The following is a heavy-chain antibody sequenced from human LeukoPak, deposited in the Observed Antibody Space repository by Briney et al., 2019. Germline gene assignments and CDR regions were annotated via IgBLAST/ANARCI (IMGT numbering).Heavy chain of an antibody. D-gene: IGHD2-15*01. CDR1: GYTLTELS. Sequence: GASVKVSCKVSGYTLTELSMHWVRQAPGKGLEWMGGLDPEDGETIYAQKFQGRVTMTEDTSTDTAYMELSSLRSEDTAVYYCATDRGYCSGGSCYDYYYGMDVWGQGTTVTVSS. CDR3: ATDRGYCSGGSCYDYYYGMDV. V-gene: IGHV1-24*01. J-gene: IGHJ6*02. CDR2: LDPEDGET.